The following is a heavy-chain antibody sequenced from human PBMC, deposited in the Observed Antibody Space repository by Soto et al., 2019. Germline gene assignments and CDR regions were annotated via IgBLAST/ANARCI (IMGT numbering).Heavy chain of an antibody. CDR1: GYTFTSYG. V-gene: IGHV1-18*04. Sequence: ASVKVSCKASGYTFTSYGISWVRQAPGQGLEWMGWISAYNGNTNYAQKLQGRVTMTTDTSTSTAYMELRSLRSDDTAVYYCARGPHYYDSSVAQYFQHWGQGTVVTGYS. J-gene: IGHJ1*01. CDR3: ARGPHYYDSSVAQYFQH. CDR2: ISAYNGNT. D-gene: IGHD3-22*01.